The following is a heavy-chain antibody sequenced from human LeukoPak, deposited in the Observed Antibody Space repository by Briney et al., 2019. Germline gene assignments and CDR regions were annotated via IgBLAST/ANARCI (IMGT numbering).Heavy chain of an antibody. CDR1: GYTVTRYG. CDR3: ARAGRGSYYYFDY. D-gene: IGHD1-26*01. Sequence: GASVKLSCKTSGYTVTRYGVAWVRQAPGQGLEWVGWISGSNGNTNYAQKLQGRVTMTTDTATSTAYMELRSLTSDDTAMYYCARAGRGSYYYFDYWGRGPLVSVSS. J-gene: IGHJ4*02. V-gene: IGHV1-18*01. CDR2: ISGSNGNT.